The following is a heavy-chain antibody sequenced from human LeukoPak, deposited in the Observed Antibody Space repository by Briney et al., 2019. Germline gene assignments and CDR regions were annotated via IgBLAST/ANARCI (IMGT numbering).Heavy chain of an antibody. V-gene: IGHV1-46*01. J-gene: IGHJ3*02. CDR3: ARDAHDYVWGSYRSPLSGAFDI. CDR1: GYTFTSYD. CDR2: INPSGGST. D-gene: IGHD3-16*02. Sequence: ASVKVSCKASGYTFTSYDINWVRQATGQGLEWMGIINPSGGSTSYAQKFQGRVTMTRDTSTSTVYMELSSLRSEDTAVYYCARDAHDYVWGSYRSPLSGAFDIWGQGTMVTVSS.